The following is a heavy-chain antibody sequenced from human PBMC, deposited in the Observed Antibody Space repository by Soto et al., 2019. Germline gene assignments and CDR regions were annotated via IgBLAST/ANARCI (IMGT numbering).Heavy chain of an antibody. Sequence: SETLSLTCTVSGGSISSYYWSWIRQPPGKGLEWIGYIYYSGSTNYNPSLKSRVTISVDTSKNQFSLKLSSVTAADTAVYYCARGSLASSYYYDSSGYYACDIWGQGTMVTVSS. V-gene: IGHV4-59*01. D-gene: IGHD3-22*01. CDR2: IYYSGST. CDR1: GGSISSYY. J-gene: IGHJ3*02. CDR3: ARGSLASSYYYDSSGYYACDI.